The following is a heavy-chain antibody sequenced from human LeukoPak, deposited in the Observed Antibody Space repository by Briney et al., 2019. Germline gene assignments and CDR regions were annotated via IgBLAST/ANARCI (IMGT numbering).Heavy chain of an antibody. J-gene: IGHJ4*02. CDR1: GGSISSGSYY. D-gene: IGHD6-13*01. CDR3: AREGSTGASSSWYRGIDY. V-gene: IGHV4-61*02. CDR2: IYTSGST. Sequence: SETLSLTCTVSGGSISSGSYYWSWIRQPAGKGLEWIGRIYTSGSTNYNPSLKSRVTISVDTSKNQFSLKLSSVTAADTAVYYCAREGSTGASSSWYRGIDYWGQGTLVTVSS.